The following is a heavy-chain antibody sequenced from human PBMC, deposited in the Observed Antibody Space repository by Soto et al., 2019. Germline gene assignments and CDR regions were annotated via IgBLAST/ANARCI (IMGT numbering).Heavy chain of an antibody. CDR3: ARYRREAVAGYTLDN. Sequence: ETLSLTCTVSGGSIISNYCTFIRQPPGKGLEWIGYVYNSGSTNYNPSLKSRVTISEDTSKSQFSLKVNSMTAADAAVYYCARYRREAVAGYTLDNWGQGILVTVSS. J-gene: IGHJ4*02. D-gene: IGHD6-13*01. CDR1: GGSIISNY. CDR2: VYNSGST. V-gene: IGHV4-59*01.